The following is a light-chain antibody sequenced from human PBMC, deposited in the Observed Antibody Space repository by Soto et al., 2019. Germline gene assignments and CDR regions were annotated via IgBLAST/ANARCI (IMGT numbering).Light chain of an antibody. Sequence: EVVLTQSPGTVSLSPGERVILSCRASQTISSNFLAWYQQKPGQAPRLLIYDASNRATGIPGRFSGSGSGTDFTLTISRLELEDFAIYYCHQYGSTPPWAFGQGTKVEI. J-gene: IGKJ1*01. CDR2: DAS. CDR3: HQYGSTPPWA. CDR1: QTISSNF. V-gene: IGKV3-20*01.